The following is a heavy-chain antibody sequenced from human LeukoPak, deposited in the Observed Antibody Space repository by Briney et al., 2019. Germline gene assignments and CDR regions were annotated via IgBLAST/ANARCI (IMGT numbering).Heavy chain of an antibody. V-gene: IGHV3-23*01. CDR3: AKDRRIAVAGTTFDY. D-gene: IGHD6-19*01. J-gene: IGHJ4*02. CDR1: GFTFSSYA. Sequence: PGGSLRLSCAASGFTFSSYAMSWVRQAPGKGLEWVSAISGSGGSTYYADSVKGRFTISRDNSKNTLYLQMNSPRAEDTAVYYCAKDRRIAVAGTTFDYWGQGTLVTVSS. CDR2: ISGSGGST.